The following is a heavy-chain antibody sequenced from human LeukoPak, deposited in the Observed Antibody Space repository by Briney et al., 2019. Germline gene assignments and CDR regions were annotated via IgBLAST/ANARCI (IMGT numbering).Heavy chain of an antibody. CDR2: IYYSGST. D-gene: IGHD5-18*01. Sequence: PSETLSLTCTVSGGSISSYYWSWIRQPPGKGLEWIGYIYYSGSTNYNPSLKSRATISVDTSKNQFSLKLSSVTAADTAVYYCARAARYSYGFDYWGQGTLVTVSS. V-gene: IGHV4-59*01. CDR3: ARAARYSYGFDY. CDR1: GGSISSYY. J-gene: IGHJ4*02.